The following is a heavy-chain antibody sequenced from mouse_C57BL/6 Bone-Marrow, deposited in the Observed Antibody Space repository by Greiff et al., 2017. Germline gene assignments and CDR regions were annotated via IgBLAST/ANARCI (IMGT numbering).Heavy chain of an antibody. CDR2: IYPRSGNT. V-gene: IGHV1-81*01. D-gene: IGHD4-1*02. CDR1: GYTFTSYG. Sequence: VQLQQSGAELARPGASVKLSCTASGYTFTSYGISWVKQRTGQGLEWIGEIYPRSGNTYYNEKFKGKATLTADTSSSTAYMELRSLTSEDSAVYFCASTGSDWYFDVWGTGTTVTVSS. CDR3: ASTGSDWYFDV. J-gene: IGHJ1*03.